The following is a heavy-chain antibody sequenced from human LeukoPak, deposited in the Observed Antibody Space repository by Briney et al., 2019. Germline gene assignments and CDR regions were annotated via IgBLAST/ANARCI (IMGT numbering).Heavy chain of an antibody. CDR1: GFTFDNYA. J-gene: IGHJ6*03. V-gene: IGHV3-9*01. Sequence: PGGSLRLSCAASGFTFDNYAMHWVRQAPGKGLEWVSGISWNSDTIDYADSVKGRFTISRDNAKNSLYLQMNSLRAEDTAVYYCAKAAVTGVESSYYYYMDVWGKGTTVTVSS. D-gene: IGHD2-21*02. CDR2: ISWNSDTI. CDR3: AKAAVTGVESSYYYYMDV.